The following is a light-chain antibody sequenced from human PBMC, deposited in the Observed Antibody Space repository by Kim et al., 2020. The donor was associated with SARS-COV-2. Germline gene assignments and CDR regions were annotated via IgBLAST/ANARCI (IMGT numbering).Light chain of an antibody. CDR1: QGISNY. CDR3: QKCNSAPWT. J-gene: IGKJ1*01. V-gene: IGKV1-27*01. CDR2: AAS. Sequence: DIQMTQSPSSLSASVGDRVTITCRASQGISNYLAWYQQRPGKVPKLLIYAASTLQSGVPSRFSGGGSGTDFTLTISNLQPEDVATYYCQKCNSAPWTFGQGTKVDIK.